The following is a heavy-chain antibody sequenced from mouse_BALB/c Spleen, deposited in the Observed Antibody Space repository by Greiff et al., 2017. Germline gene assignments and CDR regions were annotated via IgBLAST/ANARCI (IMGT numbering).Heavy chain of an antibody. V-gene: IGHV5-17*02. Sequence: EVMLVESGGGLVQPGGSRKLSCAASGFTFSSFGMHWVRQAPEKGLEWVAYISSGSSTIYYADTVKGRFTISRDNPKNTLFLQMTSLRSEDTAMYYCARSDYYRYDVDYWGQGTTLTVSS. D-gene: IGHD2-14*01. CDR2: ISSGSSTI. CDR3: ARSDYYRYDVDY. J-gene: IGHJ2*01. CDR1: GFTFSSFG.